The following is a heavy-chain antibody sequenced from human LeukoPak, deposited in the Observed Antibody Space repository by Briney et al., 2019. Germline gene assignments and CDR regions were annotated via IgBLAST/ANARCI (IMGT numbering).Heavy chain of an antibody. V-gene: IGHV4-31*03. CDR2: IYYSGST. CDR1: GGSISSGGYY. D-gene: IGHD2-15*01. Sequence: SETLSLTCTVSGGSISSGGYYWSWIRQHPRKGLEWIGYIYYSGSTYYNPSLKSRVTVSVDTSKNQFSLKLSSVTAADTAVYYCARGSPVVAAPPFDYWGQGTLVTVSS. CDR3: ARGSPVVAAPPFDY. J-gene: IGHJ4*02.